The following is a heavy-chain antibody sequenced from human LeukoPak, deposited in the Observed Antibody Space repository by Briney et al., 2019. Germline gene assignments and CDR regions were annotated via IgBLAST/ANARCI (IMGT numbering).Heavy chain of an antibody. CDR1: GFSFSNYD. D-gene: IGHD3-10*01. CDR3: AKRLYYGSGPLDI. V-gene: IGHV3-23*01. Sequence: RAGGSLRLSWAASGFSFSNYDMTWVRQAPGKGLDWVSTLSDSGGSTYYADSVKGRFTISRDNSKNTLYLQMSSLRAEDTAIYFCAKRLYYGSGPLDIWGQGTMVTVSS. J-gene: IGHJ3*02. CDR2: LSDSGGST.